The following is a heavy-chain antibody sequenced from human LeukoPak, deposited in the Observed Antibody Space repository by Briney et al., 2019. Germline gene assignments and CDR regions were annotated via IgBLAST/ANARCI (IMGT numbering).Heavy chain of an antibody. V-gene: IGHV3-48*03. CDR1: GFTLNNHD. J-gene: IGHJ4*02. Sequence: GGSLRLSCVASGFTLNNHDINGVRQAPGKGLEWVSFISTTGSSIHYADAVKGRFTISRDNAKNSLALKMNNLRGEDTAIYYCLTNEWVGGTLHLYWGQGNLVTVSS. D-gene: IGHD3-10*01. CDR2: ISTTGSSI. CDR3: LTNEWVGGTLHLY.